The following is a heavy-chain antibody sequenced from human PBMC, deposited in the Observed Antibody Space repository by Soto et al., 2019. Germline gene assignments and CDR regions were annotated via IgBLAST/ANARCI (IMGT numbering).Heavy chain of an antibody. CDR1: GGSISSSSYY. D-gene: IGHD2-8*01. CDR3: ARPARTNIVLMVYD. Sequence: PSETLSLTGTVSGGSISSSSYYWGWIRQPPGKGLEWIGSIYYIGSTYYNPSLKSRVTISVDTSKNQFSLKLSSVTAADKAVYYCARPARTNIVLMVYDWGQGTLVTVSS. V-gene: IGHV4-39*01. J-gene: IGHJ4*02. CDR2: IYYIGST.